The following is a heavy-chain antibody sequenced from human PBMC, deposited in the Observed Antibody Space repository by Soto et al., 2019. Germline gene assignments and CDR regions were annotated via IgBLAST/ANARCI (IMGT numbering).Heavy chain of an antibody. V-gene: IGHV3-30*18. J-gene: IGHJ4*02. Sequence: QVQLVESGGGVVQPGRSLRLSCAASGFTFSSYGMHWVRQAPGKGLEWVAVISYDGSTKYYADSVKGRFTISRDNSKNTLYLQMNSLSAEDTAVYYCANDRDHGQNDYGGQGTLGTVSS. D-gene: IGHD2-8*01. CDR3: ANDRDHGQNDY. CDR2: ISYDGSTK. CDR1: GFTFSSYG.